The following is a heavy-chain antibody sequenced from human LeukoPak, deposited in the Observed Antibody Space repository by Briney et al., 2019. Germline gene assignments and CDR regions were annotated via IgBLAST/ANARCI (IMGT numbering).Heavy chain of an antibody. CDR1: GVSISIGGYY. Sequence: SQTLSLTCTVSGVSISIGGYYWTWIRQHPGKGLEWIGYVSYSGSTYYNPSLKSRVTISVDTSKNQFSLKLSSVTAADTAVSYCARDTYYDSSGYPDAFDIWGQGTVVTVSS. CDR3: ARDTYYDSSGYPDAFDI. J-gene: IGHJ3*02. D-gene: IGHD3-22*01. V-gene: IGHV4-31*03. CDR2: VSYSGST.